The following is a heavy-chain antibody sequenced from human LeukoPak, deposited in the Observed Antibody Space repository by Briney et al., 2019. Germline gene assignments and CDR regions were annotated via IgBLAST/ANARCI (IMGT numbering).Heavy chain of an antibody. CDR1: GGSISSGSYY. J-gene: IGHJ3*02. CDR3: ATSPHTDAFDI. V-gene: IGHV4-61*02. Sequence: SETLSLTCTVSGGSISSGSYYWSWIRQPAGKGLEWIGRIYTSGSTNYNPSLKSRVTISVDTSKNRFSLKLSSVTAADTAVYYCATSPHTDAFDIWGQGTMVTVSS. CDR2: IYTSGST.